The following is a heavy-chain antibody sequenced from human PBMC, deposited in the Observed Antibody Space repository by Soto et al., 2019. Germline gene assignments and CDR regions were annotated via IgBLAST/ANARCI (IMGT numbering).Heavy chain of an antibody. V-gene: IGHV3-49*04. J-gene: IGHJ5*02. CDR2: IRSKAYGGTT. CDR3: TRDSARSSWYIGNFDP. CDR1: GFTVSSNY. Sequence: PGGSLRLSCAASGFTVSSNYMSWVRQAPGKGLEWVGFIRSKAYGGTTEYAASVKGRFTISRDDSKSIAYLQMNSLKTEDTAVYYCTRDSARSSWYIGNFDPWGQGTLVTVSS. D-gene: IGHD6-13*01.